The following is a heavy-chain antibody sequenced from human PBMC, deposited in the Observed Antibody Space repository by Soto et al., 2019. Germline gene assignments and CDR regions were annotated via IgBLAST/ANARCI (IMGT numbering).Heavy chain of an antibody. CDR2: ISSSSSYI. CDR1: GFTFSSYS. D-gene: IGHD2-15*01. Sequence: PGGSLGLSCTGSGFTFSSYSMNWVRQSPGKGLEWVSSISSSSSYIYYADSVKGRFTISRDNAKNSLYLQMNSLRAEDTAVYYCARVETSSPGWYYYYYGMDVWGQGTTVTSP. J-gene: IGHJ6*02. V-gene: IGHV3-21*01. CDR3: ARVETSSPGWYYYYYGMDV.